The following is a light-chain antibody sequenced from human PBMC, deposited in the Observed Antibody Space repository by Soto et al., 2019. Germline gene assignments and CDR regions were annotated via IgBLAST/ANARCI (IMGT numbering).Light chain of an antibody. CDR3: CSYAGSSTFI. CDR1: SSDVGSYNL. J-gene: IGLJ2*01. Sequence: QSVLTQPASVSGSPGQSITISCTGTSSDVGSYNLVSWYQQYPGTAPKLMIYEDSKRPSGVSNRFSGSKSGNTASLTISGLQAEDEADHYCCSYAGSSTFIFGGGTKLTVL. V-gene: IGLV2-23*02. CDR2: EDS.